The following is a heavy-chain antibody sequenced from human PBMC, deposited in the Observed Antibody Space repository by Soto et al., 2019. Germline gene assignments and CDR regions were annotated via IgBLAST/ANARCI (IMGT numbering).Heavy chain of an antibody. CDR3: ARVVLEWYYYYYGMDV. CDR2: ISAYNGNT. CDR1: GYTFTSYC. Sequence: ASVEVSCKASGYTFTSYCISWVLQAPGQGLEWMGWISAYNGNTNYAQKLQGRVTMTTDTSTSTAYMELRSLRSDDTAVYYCARVVLEWYYYYYGMDVWGQGTTVTVSS. D-gene: IGHD3-3*01. V-gene: IGHV1-18*01. J-gene: IGHJ6*02.